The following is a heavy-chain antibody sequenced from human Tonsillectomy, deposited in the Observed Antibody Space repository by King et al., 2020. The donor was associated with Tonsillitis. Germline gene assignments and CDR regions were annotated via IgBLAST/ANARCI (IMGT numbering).Heavy chain of an antibody. CDR1: GLTFSNYW. V-gene: IGHV3-7*03. Sequence: VQLVESGGGLVQPGGSLRLSCVASGLTFSNYWMTWVRQAPGKGLEWVANIKEDGSEKYYVDSVQGRFTISRDNAKNSMYLQMNSLSARYTAVYYCARGTELLPGDRLHSYHGMVVRGQGTSAPVAS. D-gene: IGHD3-22*01. CDR3: ARGTELLPGDRLHSYHGMVV. J-gene: IGHJ6*02. CDR2: IKEDGSEK.